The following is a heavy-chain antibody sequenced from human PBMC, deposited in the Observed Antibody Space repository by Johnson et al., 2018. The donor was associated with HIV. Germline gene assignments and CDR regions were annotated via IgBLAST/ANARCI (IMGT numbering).Heavy chain of an antibody. Sequence: QVQLVESGGGVVQPGGSLRLSCAASGFTFSSYGMHWVRQAPGKGLEWVAFIRYDGSNKYYADSVKGRFTISRDNSKNTLYLQMNSLRAEDTAVYYCAKVGLYSGWAFHAFDIWGQGTVVTVSS. V-gene: IGHV3-30*02. D-gene: IGHD5-12*01. J-gene: IGHJ3*02. CDR1: GFTFSSYG. CDR2: IRYDGSNK. CDR3: AKVGLYSGWAFHAFDI.